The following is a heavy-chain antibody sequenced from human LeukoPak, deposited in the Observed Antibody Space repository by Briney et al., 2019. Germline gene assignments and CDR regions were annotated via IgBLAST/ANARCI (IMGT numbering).Heavy chain of an antibody. CDR2: ISGDSTYI. J-gene: IGHJ4*02. V-gene: IGHV3-21*01. Sequence: GGSLRLSCAASGFTFASYSRNWVRQAPGKGLEWVSSISGDSTYIYNAGSVKGRFTISRDNAQASLYLQMISLRADDTAVYYCARVSGRLERQSDLDYWGQGTLVIVSS. CDR3: ARVSGRLERQSDLDY. D-gene: IGHD1-1*01. CDR1: GFTFASYS.